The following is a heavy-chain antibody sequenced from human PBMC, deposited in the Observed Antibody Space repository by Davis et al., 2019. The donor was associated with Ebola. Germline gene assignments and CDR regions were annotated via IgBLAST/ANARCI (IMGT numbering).Heavy chain of an antibody. Sequence: MPSETLSLTCAVYGGSFSGYYWSWIRQPPGKGLEWIGEINHSGSTNYNPSLKSRFTISVDTSKNQFSLKLSSVTAADTAVYYCARGNYGDYIVLYYYNMDVWGQGTTVTVSS. V-gene: IGHV4-34*01. D-gene: IGHD4-17*01. CDR2: INHSGST. CDR3: ARGNYGDYIVLYYYNMDV. CDR1: GGSFSGYY. J-gene: IGHJ6*02.